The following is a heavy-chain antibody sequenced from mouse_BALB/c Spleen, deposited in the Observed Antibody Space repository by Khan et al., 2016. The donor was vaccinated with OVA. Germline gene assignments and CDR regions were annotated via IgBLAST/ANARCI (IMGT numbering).Heavy chain of an antibody. CDR1: GYTFTSYW. CDR3: ARDRSDY. J-gene: IGHJ2*01. Sequence: VQLQQSGAELAKPGASVKMSCKASGYTFTSYWMHWIKQRPGQGLEWIGYINPTSGYTDYNQKFKDKATLTAAKSSSTAYMQLSSLTSDDSAVYYCARDRSDYWGQGTALTVSS. CDR2: INPTSGYT. V-gene: IGHV1-7*01.